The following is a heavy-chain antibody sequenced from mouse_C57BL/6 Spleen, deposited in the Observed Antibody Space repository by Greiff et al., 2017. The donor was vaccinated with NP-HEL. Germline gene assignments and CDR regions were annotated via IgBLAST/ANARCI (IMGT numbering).Heavy chain of an antibody. J-gene: IGHJ4*01. V-gene: IGHV1-59*01. CDR1: GYTFTSYW. D-gene: IGHD4-1*01. Sequence: QVQLQQSGAELVRPGTSVKLSCKASGYTFTSYWMHWVKQRPGQGLEWIGVIDPSDSYTNYNQKFKGKATLTVDTSSSTAYMQLSSLTSEDSAVYYCARRLGRGDAMDYWGQGTSVTVSS. CDR3: ARRLGRGDAMDY. CDR2: IDPSDSYT.